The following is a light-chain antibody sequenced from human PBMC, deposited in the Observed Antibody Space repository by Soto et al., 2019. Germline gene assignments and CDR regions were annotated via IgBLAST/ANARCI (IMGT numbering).Light chain of an antibody. CDR2: GAS. Sequence: EIVMTQSPATLSVSXXEXATLSCRAXQSVSSNLAWYQQKPGQAPRLLIYGASTRATGIPARFSGSGSGTEFTLTISSLQSEDFAVYYCQQYNNWPVTFGQGTKVEIK. V-gene: IGKV3-15*01. J-gene: IGKJ1*01. CDR3: QQYNNWPVT. CDR1: QSVSSN.